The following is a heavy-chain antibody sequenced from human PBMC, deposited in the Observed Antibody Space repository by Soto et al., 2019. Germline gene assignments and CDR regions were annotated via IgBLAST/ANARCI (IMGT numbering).Heavy chain of an antibody. CDR1: GYTFTRYD. CDR3: ARGVTYYDFWSGYSSYYFDY. CDR2: MNPNSGNT. Sequence: QVQLVQSGAEVKKPGASVKVSCKASGYTFTRYDINWVRQATGQGLEWMGWMNPNSGNTGYAKKFQGRVTMTRNTSISTAYMELSSLRSEDTAEYYCARGVTYYDFWSGYSSYYFDYWGQGTLVTFSS. D-gene: IGHD3-3*01. J-gene: IGHJ4*02. V-gene: IGHV1-8*01.